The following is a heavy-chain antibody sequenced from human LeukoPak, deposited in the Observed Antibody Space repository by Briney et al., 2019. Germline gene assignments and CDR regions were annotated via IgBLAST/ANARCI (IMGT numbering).Heavy chain of an antibody. D-gene: IGHD6-13*01. Sequence: GGSLRLSCSASGFTFSNYAIHWVRQAPGEGLEFVSAISSNGGSTYYTDSLKGRFTISRDNSKNTLYLQMNSLRAEDTAVYYCARSIGIAVDYWGQGTLVTVSS. CDR3: ARSIGIAVDY. V-gene: IGHV3-64*04. CDR1: GFTFSNYA. J-gene: IGHJ4*02. CDR2: ISSNGGST.